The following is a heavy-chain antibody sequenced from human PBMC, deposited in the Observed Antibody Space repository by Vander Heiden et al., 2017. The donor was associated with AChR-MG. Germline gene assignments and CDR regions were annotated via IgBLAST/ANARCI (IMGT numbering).Heavy chain of an antibody. J-gene: IGHJ6*03. D-gene: IGHD3-10*01. CDR1: GFTFSSNA. CDR2: ITGSGAST. Sequence: EVQLLESGGGLAQPGGSLRLSCAASGFTFSSNAMGWVRQAPGKGLEWVSSITGSGASTFYTDSVRGLFTISRDNAEKTLKLLMNSLRAGDTAVYYCAKAARGYYMDVWGKGTTVTVSS. V-gene: IGHV3-23*01. CDR3: AKAARGYYMDV.